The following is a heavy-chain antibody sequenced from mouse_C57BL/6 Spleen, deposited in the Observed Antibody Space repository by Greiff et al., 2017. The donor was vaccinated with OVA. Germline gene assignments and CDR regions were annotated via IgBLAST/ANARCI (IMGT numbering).Heavy chain of an antibody. CDR1: GYTFTSYW. V-gene: IGHV1-64*01. CDR2: FHPNSGST. CDR3: ARSTTVDQFAD. Sequence: QVQLQQPGAELVKPGASVKLSCKASGYTFTSYWMHWVKRLPGQGLEWIGMFHPNSGSTNYNEKFKSKATLTVDKSSSTAYMQLSSLTSEDSAVYYCARSTTVDQFADWGQGTLVTVSA. D-gene: IGHD1-1*01. J-gene: IGHJ3*01.